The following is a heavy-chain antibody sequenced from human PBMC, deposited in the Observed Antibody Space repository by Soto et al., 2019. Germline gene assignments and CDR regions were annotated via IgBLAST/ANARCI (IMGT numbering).Heavy chain of an antibody. Sequence: EVQLLESGGGLVQPGGSLRLSCAASGFTFSSYAMSWVRQAPGKGLEWVSSISTSGGSTYYADSVKGRFTXSRDNSNXXXXXXXXXXXXXDXAVYYCSLSDRYYGMDVWGLGTTVTVSS. J-gene: IGHJ6*02. V-gene: IGHV3-23*01. D-gene: IGHD3-10*01. CDR2: ISTSGGST. CDR3: SLSDRYYGMDV. CDR1: GFTFSSYA.